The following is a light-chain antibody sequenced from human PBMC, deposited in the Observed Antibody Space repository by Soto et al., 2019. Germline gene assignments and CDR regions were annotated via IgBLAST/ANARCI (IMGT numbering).Light chain of an antibody. Sequence: QSVLTQPPSVSGAPGQRVTIPCTGSSSNIGSYYDVHWYQQLPGTVPKLLIYGDNNRPSGVPDRFSGSKSGTSTSLAITGLQAEGEADYYCQSYDSSLSHVVFGGGTKLTVL. J-gene: IGLJ2*01. CDR3: QSYDSSLSHVV. CDR1: SSNIGSYYD. CDR2: GDN. V-gene: IGLV1-40*01.